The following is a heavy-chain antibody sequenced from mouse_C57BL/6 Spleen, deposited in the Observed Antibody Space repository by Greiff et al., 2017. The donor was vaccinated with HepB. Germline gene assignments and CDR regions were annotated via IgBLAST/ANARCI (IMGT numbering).Heavy chain of an antibody. D-gene: IGHD1-1*01. CDR3: ARSWVTTVVARYYAMDY. CDR2: INPSNGGT. CDR1: GYTFTSYW. Sequence: QVQLQQPGTELVKPGASVKLSCKASGYTFTSYWMHWVKQRPGQGLEWIGNINPSNGGTNYNEKFKSKATLTVDKSSSTAYMPLRSLTSEDSAVYYCARSWVTTVVARYYAMDYWGQGTSVTVSS. V-gene: IGHV1-53*01. J-gene: IGHJ4*01.